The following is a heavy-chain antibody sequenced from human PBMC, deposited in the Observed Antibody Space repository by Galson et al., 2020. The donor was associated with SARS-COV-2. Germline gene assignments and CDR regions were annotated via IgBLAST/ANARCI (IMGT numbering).Heavy chain of an antibody. J-gene: IGHJ4*02. CDR1: GYTFTSYD. D-gene: IGHD3-22*01. CDR3: ARRSDYYDSSSYCY. Sequence: ASVKVSCKASGYTFTSYDINWVRQATGQGLEWMGWMNPNSGNTGHAQKFQGRVTLTRDTSISTAYLEVSSLTSEDTAVYYCARRSDYYDSSSYCYWGQGTLVAVSP. CDR2: MNPNSGNT. V-gene: IGHV1-8*01.